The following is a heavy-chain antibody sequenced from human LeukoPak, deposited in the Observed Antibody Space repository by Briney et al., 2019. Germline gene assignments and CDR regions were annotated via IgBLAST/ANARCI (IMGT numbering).Heavy chain of an antibody. J-gene: IGHJ4*02. CDR3: ARDRGYLGFDS. Sequence: GGSLRLSCAASGFTFDDYAMHWVRQAPGKGLEWVSLISGDGGSTYYADSVKGRFTISRDNSKNSLYLQMNSLRAEDTAIYYCARDRGYLGFDSWGQGTLVTVSS. D-gene: IGHD5-18*01. V-gene: IGHV3-43*02. CDR1: GFTFDDYA. CDR2: ISGDGGST.